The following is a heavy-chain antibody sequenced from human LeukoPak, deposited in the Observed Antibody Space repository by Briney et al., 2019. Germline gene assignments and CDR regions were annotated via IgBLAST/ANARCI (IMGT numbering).Heavy chain of an antibody. J-gene: IGHJ4*02. D-gene: IGHD5-24*01. CDR1: GGSFSGYY. V-gene: IGHV4-34*01. CDR2: INHSGST. CDR3: AGGDGYNREIDY. Sequence: PSETLSLTCAVYGGSFSGYYWSWIRQPPGKGLEWIGEINHSGSTNYNPSLKSRVTISVDTSKNQFSLKLSSVTAADTAVYYCAGGDGYNREIDYWGQGTLVTVSS.